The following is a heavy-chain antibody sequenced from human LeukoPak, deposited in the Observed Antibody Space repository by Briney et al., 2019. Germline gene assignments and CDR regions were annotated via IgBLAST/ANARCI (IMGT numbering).Heavy chain of an antibody. Sequence: ASVKVSCKASGYTFTTYGIIWVRQAPGQGLEWMGWISAYNGNTNYAQKLQGRVTMTTDTSTTTAHMELRSLRSDDTAVYYCARGGSITTIRGVIITDAFDIWGQGTMVTVSS. D-gene: IGHD3-10*01. CDR1: GYTFTTYG. J-gene: IGHJ3*02. V-gene: IGHV1-18*01. CDR2: ISAYNGNT. CDR3: ARGGSITTIRGVIITDAFDI.